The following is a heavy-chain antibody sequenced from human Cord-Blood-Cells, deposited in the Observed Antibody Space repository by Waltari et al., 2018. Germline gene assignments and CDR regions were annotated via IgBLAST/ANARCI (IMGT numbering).Heavy chain of an antibody. V-gene: IGHV1-2*04. CDR1: GYTFTGYY. CDR2: INPNSGGT. CDR3: ARGDGSSWYYFDY. Sequence: QVQLVQSGAAVKKPGASVKVSCKASGYTFTGYYMHWVRPAPGQGLEWMGWINPNSGGTNYAQKFQGWVTMTRDTSISTAYMELSRLRSDDTAVYYCARGDGSSWYYFDYWGQGTLVTVSS. D-gene: IGHD6-13*01. J-gene: IGHJ4*02.